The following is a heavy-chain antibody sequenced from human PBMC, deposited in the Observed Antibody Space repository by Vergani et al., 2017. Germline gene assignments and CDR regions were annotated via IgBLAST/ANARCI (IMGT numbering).Heavy chain of an antibody. CDR1: GGSFSGYY. D-gene: IGHD3-10*01. Sequence: QVQLQQWGAGLLKPSETLSLTCAVYGGSFSGYYWSWIRQPPGKGLEWIGEINHSGSTNYNPSLKSRVTISVDTSKNQFSLKLSSVTAADTAVYYCARGQRRVRGVIDYWGQGTLVTVSS. J-gene: IGHJ4*02. CDR3: ARGQRRVRGVIDY. CDR2: INHSGST. V-gene: IGHV4-34*01.